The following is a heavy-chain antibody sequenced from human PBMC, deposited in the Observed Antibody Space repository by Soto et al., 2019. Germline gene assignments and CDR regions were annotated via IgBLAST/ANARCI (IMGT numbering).Heavy chain of an antibody. CDR1: GYTFTSYA. Sequence: GASVKVSCKASGYTFTSYAMHWVRQAPGQRLEWMGWINAGNGNTKYSQKFQGRVTITRDTSASTAYMELSSLRSEDTAVYYCARDWNPPIVYGMTTVTNWFDPWGQGTLVTVSS. D-gene: IGHD4-17*01. V-gene: IGHV1-3*01. CDR3: ARDWNPPIVYGMTTVTNWFDP. J-gene: IGHJ5*02. CDR2: INAGNGNT.